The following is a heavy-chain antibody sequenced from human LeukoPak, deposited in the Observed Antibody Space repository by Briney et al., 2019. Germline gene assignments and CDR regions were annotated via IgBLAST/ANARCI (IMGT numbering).Heavy chain of an antibody. J-gene: IGHJ4*02. Sequence: SETLSLTCAVYGGSFSGYYWSWIRQPPGKGLEWIGEINHSGSTNYNPSLKSRVTISVDTSKNQFSLKLSSVTAADTAVYYCALGYTSGWYGYFDYWGQGTLVIVSS. V-gene: IGHV4-34*01. CDR1: GGSFSGYY. CDR3: ALGYTSGWYGYFDY. D-gene: IGHD6-19*01. CDR2: INHSGST.